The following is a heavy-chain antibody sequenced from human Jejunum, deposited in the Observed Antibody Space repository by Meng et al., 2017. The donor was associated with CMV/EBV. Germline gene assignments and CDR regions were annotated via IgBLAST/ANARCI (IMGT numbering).Heavy chain of an antibody. CDR1: GYTFADYY. CDR3: ARVEVGITSGDY. J-gene: IGHJ4*02. CDR2: INSNSGGT. V-gene: IGHV1-2*06. Sequence: QGQLVQSGAEVKKSGASVRASCKASGYTFADYYIHWVRHAPGQGLEWMGRINSNSGGTRFAQNFQGRVTVTRDTSTSTVYLELSSLRSEDTAVYYCARVEVGITSGDYWGQGTLVTVSS. D-gene: IGHD1-26*01.